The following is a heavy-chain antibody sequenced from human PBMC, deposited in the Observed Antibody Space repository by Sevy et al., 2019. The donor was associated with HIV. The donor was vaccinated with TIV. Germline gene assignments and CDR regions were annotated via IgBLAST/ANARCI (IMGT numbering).Heavy chain of an antibody. CDR3: ARVYDFWSGYSSDYYYMDV. Sequence: ASVKVSCKASGGTFSSYAISWVRQAPGQGLEWMGGIIPIFGTANYAQKFQGRVTITADESTSTAYMELSSLRSEDTAVYYCARVYDFWSGYSSDYYYMDVWGKGTTVTVSS. J-gene: IGHJ6*03. D-gene: IGHD3-3*01. CDR2: IIPIFGTA. CDR1: GGTFSSYA. V-gene: IGHV1-69*13.